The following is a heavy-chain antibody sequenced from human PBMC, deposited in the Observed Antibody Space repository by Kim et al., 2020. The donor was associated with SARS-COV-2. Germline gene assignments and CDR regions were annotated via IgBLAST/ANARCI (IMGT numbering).Heavy chain of an antibody. Sequence: GGSLRLSCAASGFTFSSYEMNWVRQAPGKGLEWVSYISSSGSTIYYADSVKGRFTISRDNAKNSLYLQMNSLRAEDTAVYYCARASHPDIVVVPAAHAGSLFAFDIWGQGTMVTVSS. J-gene: IGHJ3*02. CDR2: ISSSGSTI. CDR3: ARASHPDIVVVPAAHAGSLFAFDI. CDR1: GFTFSSYE. V-gene: IGHV3-48*03. D-gene: IGHD2-2*01.